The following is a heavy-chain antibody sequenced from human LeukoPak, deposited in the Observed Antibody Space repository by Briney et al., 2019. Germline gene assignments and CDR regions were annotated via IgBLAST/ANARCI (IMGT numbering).Heavy chain of an antibody. CDR3: ARSIAVVGTFYSDY. Sequence: PSETLSLTCAVSGYSISSGYYWVWIRQPPGKGLEWTGTIYHSGSTYYNPSLKSRVTISVDTSKNQFSLKLSSVTAADTAVYYCARSIAVVGTFYSDYWGQGTLVTVSS. CDR1: GYSISSGYY. D-gene: IGHD6-19*01. J-gene: IGHJ4*02. CDR2: IYHSGST. V-gene: IGHV4-38-2*01.